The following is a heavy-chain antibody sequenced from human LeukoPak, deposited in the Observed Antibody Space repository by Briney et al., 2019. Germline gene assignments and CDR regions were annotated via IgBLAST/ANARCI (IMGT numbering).Heavy chain of an antibody. Sequence: GESLKISCKGPGYSFTSYWLGWVRQMPGKGLEWMGIIYPGDSDTRYSPSFQGQVTISADKSISTAYLQWSSLKASDTAMYYCARFTVVPAYNWFDPWGQGTLVTVSS. V-gene: IGHV5-51*01. J-gene: IGHJ5*02. D-gene: IGHD2-2*01. CDR1: GYSFTSYW. CDR2: IYPGDSDT. CDR3: ARFTVVPAYNWFDP.